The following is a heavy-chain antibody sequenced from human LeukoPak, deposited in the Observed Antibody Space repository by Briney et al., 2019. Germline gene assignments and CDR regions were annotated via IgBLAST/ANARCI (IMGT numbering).Heavy chain of an antibody. CDR2: ISYDGSNK. D-gene: IGHD4-17*01. CDR3: ARDSGVTTEDFDP. V-gene: IGHV3-30-3*01. Sequence: PGGSLRLSCAASGFTFSSYAMHWVRQAPGKGLEWVAVISYDGSNKYYADSVKGRFTISRDNSKNTLYLQMNSLRAEDTAVYYCARDSGVTTEDFDPWGQGTLVTVSS. J-gene: IGHJ5*02. CDR1: GFTFSSYA.